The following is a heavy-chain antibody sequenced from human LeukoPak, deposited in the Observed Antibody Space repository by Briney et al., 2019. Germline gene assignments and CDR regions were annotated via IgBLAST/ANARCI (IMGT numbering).Heavy chain of an antibody. Sequence: PSETLSLTCTVSGGSISSYYWSWIRQPPGKGLEWIGYIYYSGSTNYNPSLQSRVTIPVDMSKDQFSLKLSSVTAADTAVYYCARVAYYYGTGSYYNPAHFDYWGQGTLVTVSS. V-gene: IGHV4-59*01. CDR1: GGSISSYY. CDR3: ARVAYYYGTGSYYNPAHFDY. J-gene: IGHJ4*02. D-gene: IGHD3-10*01. CDR2: IYYSGST.